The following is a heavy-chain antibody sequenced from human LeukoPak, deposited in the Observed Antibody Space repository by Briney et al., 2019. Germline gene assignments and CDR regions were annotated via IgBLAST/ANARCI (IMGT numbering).Heavy chain of an antibody. CDR1: GFTFSSYA. CDR2: ISASGGST. CDR3: AKNYGSGSSVKYYYYMDV. Sequence: GGSLRLSCAASGFTFSSYAMSWVRQAPKKGLEWVSVISASGGSTNYADSVKGRFTISRDNSKNTLYLQMNSLRAEDSAVYYCAKNYGSGSSVKYYYYMDVWGKGTTVTVSS. J-gene: IGHJ6*03. D-gene: IGHD3-10*01. V-gene: IGHV3-23*01.